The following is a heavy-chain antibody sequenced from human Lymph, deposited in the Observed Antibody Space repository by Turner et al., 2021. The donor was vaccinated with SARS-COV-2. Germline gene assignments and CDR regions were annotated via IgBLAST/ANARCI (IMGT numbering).Heavy chain of an antibody. Sequence: EVRLLESGGGLVQPGWSLKLPCAASGFTFSSYWMSWVRQAPGKGLEWVANIKQDGSEKYYVDSVKGRFTISRDNAKNSLNLQMNSLRAEDTAVYYCAREDTVMVYDYWGQGTLVTVSS. J-gene: IGHJ4*02. CDR2: IKQDGSEK. V-gene: IGHV3-7*03. D-gene: IGHD5-18*01. CDR3: AREDTVMVYDY. CDR1: GFTFSSYW.